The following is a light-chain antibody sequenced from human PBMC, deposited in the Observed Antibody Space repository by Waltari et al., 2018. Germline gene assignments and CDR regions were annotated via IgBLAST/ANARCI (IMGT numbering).Light chain of an antibody. J-gene: IGLJ2*01. CDR2: EDN. CDR3: QSYDSSNVV. CDR1: SGSIASNY. V-gene: IGLV6-57*03. Sequence: NFMLTQPHSVSESPGKTVTISCTRSSGSIASNYVQWYQPCPRRAPTPVIYEDNQRPSGVPDRFSGSIDSSSNSASLTISGLKTEDEADYYCQSYDSSNVVFGGGTKLTVL.